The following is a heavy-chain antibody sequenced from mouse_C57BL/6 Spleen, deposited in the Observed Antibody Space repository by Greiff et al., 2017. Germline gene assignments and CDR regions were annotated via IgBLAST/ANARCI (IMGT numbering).Heavy chain of an antibody. D-gene: IGHD1-1*01. J-gene: IGHJ1*03. V-gene: IGHV5-4*01. CDR3: ARDHDYYGSSYWYCDV. CDR1: GFTFSSSA. Sequence: EVKLVESGGGLVKPGGSLKLSCAASGFTFSSSAMSWVRPTPEKRLEWVATISDGGSYTYYPDNVKGRFTISRDNAKNNLYLQMSHLKSEDTAMYYCARDHDYYGSSYWYCDVWGTGTTVTGSS. CDR2: ISDGGSYT.